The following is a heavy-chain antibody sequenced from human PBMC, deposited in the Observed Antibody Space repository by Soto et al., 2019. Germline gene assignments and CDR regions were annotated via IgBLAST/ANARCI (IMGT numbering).Heavy chain of an antibody. CDR1: GFTFRSDS. Sequence: GGSLRRSCAASGFTFRSDSMNWVRQAPGKGLEWVSSISSSSSYIYYADSVKGRFTISRDNAKNSLYLQMNSLRAEDTAVYYCARDASYVYYYGMDVWRQGTTVTVCS. D-gene: IGHD3-16*01. J-gene: IGHJ6*02. V-gene: IGHV3-21*01. CDR3: ARDASYVYYYGMDV. CDR2: ISSSSSYI.